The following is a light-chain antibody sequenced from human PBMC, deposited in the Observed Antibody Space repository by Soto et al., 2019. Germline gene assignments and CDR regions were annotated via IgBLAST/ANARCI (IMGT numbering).Light chain of an antibody. Sequence: DIQMTQSPSSLSASVEDRVIITFRASQSISNHLNWYQQKPGKAPKLLIYGASTLQSGVPSRFTGSGSGTDFTLTVNSLQAEDFATYYCQQSYTSPTTFGQGTRLEIK. CDR3: QQSYTSPTT. V-gene: IGKV1-39*01. CDR2: GAS. J-gene: IGKJ5*01. CDR1: QSISNH.